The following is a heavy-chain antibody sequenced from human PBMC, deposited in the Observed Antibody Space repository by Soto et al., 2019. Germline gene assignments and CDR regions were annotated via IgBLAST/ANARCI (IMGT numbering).Heavy chain of an antibody. CDR2: ISWNSGSI. CDR1: GFTFDDYA. CDR3: AKARLRWELTGAFDI. Sequence: EVQLVESGGGLVQSGRSLRLSCAASGFTFDDYAMHWVRQAPGKGLEWVSGISWNSGSIGYADSVKGRFTISRDNAKNSLYLQMNSLSAEDTALYYCAKARLRWELTGAFDIWGQGTMVTVSS. J-gene: IGHJ3*02. D-gene: IGHD4-17*01. V-gene: IGHV3-9*01.